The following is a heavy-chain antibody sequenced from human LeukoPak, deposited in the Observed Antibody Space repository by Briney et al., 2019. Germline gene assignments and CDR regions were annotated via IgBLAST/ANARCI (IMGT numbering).Heavy chain of an antibody. CDR1: GYSFTSYW. CDR3: ARVSRDYGDYSYYFDY. CDR2: IYPGDSDT. D-gene: IGHD4-17*01. J-gene: IGHJ4*02. V-gene: IGHV5-51*01. Sequence: GESLKISCKGSGYSFTSYWIGWVRQVPGKGLEWMGIIYPGDSDTRYSPSFQGQVTISADKSISTAYLQWSSLKASDTAMYYCARVSRDYGDYSYYFDYWGQGTLVTASS.